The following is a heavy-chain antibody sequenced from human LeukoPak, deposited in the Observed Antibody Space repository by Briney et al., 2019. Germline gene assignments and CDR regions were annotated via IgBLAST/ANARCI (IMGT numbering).Heavy chain of an antibody. V-gene: IGHV4-59*01. CDR1: GASISSYY. Sequence: PSETLSLTCTVSGASISSYYWSWIRQPPGKGLEWIGYIYYSGRTNYNPSLKSRVTISVDMSKNQFSLKLSSVTAADTAMYYCAREFWSGYYYWDYWGQGTLVTVSS. J-gene: IGHJ4*02. D-gene: IGHD3-3*01. CDR2: IYYSGRT. CDR3: AREFWSGYYYWDY.